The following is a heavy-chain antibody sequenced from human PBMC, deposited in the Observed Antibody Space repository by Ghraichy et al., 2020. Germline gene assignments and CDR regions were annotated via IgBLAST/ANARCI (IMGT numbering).Heavy chain of an antibody. V-gene: IGHV3-21*01. Sequence: GGSLRLSCAASGFTFSSYSMNWVRQAPGKGLEWVSSISSSSSYIYYADSVKGRFTISRDNAKNSLYLQMNSLRAEDTAVYYCASSPELGIGVHWGQGTLVTVSS. CDR3: ASSPELGIGVH. J-gene: IGHJ4*02. CDR1: GFTFSSYS. D-gene: IGHD7-27*01. CDR2: ISSSSSYI.